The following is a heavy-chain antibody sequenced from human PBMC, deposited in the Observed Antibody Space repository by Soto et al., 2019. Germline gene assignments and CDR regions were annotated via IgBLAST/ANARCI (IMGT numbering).Heavy chain of an antibody. Sequence: GGSLRLSCAASGFTFSSCSMHWVRQAPGKGLEWVAIISYDGTNKYYADSVKGRFTISRDNSKNTLYLQMNTLRPEDTGLYYCARVTPGNNLYYFSGLDFWGQGTSVTVSS. CDR2: ISYDGTNK. D-gene: IGHD1-1*01. J-gene: IGHJ6*02. V-gene: IGHV3-30-3*01. CDR3: ARVTPGNNLYYFSGLDF. CDR1: GFTFSSCS.